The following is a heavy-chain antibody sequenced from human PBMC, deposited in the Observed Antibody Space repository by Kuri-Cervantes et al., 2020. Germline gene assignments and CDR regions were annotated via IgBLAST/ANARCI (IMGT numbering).Heavy chain of an antibody. CDR2: ISYDGSNK. V-gene: IGHV3-30-3*01. J-gene: IGHJ4*02. D-gene: IGHD6-13*01. CDR1: GFTFSSYA. CDR3: ARIAAAGTSVGYFDY. Sequence: GESLKISCAASGFTFSSYAMHWVRQAPGRGLEWVAVISYDGSNKYYADSVKGRFTISRDNSKNTLYLQMNSLRAEDTAVYYCARIAAAGTSVGYFDYWGQGTLVTVSS.